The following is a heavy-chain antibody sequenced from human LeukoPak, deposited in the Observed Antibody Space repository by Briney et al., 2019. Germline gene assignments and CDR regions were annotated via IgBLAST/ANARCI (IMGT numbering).Heavy chain of an antibody. V-gene: IGHV1-18*01. J-gene: IGHJ4*02. CDR2: ISAYNGNT. D-gene: IGHD1-26*01. CDR1: GYTFTSYG. Sequence: GSSVKVSCKGSGYTFTSYGISWVRQAPGQGLEWMGWISAYNGNTNCAQKLQGRVTMTTDTSTSTAYMELRSLRSDDTAVYYCARISGSYYDFSFDYWGQGTLVTVSS. CDR3: ARISGSYYDFSFDY.